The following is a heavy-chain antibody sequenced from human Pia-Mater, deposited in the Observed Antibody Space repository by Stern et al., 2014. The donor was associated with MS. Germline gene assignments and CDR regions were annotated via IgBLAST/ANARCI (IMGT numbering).Heavy chain of an antibody. Sequence: DQLVEPGDEVKKPGASVKVSCKASGYTFTNYGITWVRQAPGQGLEWMGWISAYNGNTNYEQNLQGRVTMTTDTSTSTVYMELRSLRSDDAAVYYCARAAGILDFWGQGTLVIVSS. CDR1: GYTFTNYG. J-gene: IGHJ4*02. D-gene: IGHD1-1*01. CDR3: ARAAGILDF. CDR2: ISAYNGNT. V-gene: IGHV1-18*01.